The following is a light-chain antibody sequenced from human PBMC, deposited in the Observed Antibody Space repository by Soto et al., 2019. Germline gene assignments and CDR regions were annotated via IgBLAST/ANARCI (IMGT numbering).Light chain of an antibody. V-gene: IGKV1-12*01. CDR1: QSISSW. CDR2: AAS. Sequence: DIQMTQSPSTLSASVGDRVTITCRASQSISSWLAWYQQKPGKAPNLLIYAASRLQSDVPSRFSGSGSGTDFTLTISSLQPEDFATYYCQQAKRFPWTFGQGTKVDIK. J-gene: IGKJ1*01. CDR3: QQAKRFPWT.